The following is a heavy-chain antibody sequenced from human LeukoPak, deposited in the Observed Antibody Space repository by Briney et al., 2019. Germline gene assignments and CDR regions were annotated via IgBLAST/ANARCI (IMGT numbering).Heavy chain of an antibody. D-gene: IGHD2-2*02. J-gene: IGHJ4*02. CDR1: GFTFSSYA. V-gene: IGHV3-30-3*01. Sequence: GGSLRLSCAASGFTFSSYAMHWVRQAPGKGLEWVAVISYDGSNKYSADSVKGRFTISRDNSKSTLSLQVNSLRAEDTAVYYCAKVHSLYCSSTICYNFDYWGQGTLVTVSS. CDR3: AKVHSLYCSSTICYNFDY. CDR2: ISYDGSNK.